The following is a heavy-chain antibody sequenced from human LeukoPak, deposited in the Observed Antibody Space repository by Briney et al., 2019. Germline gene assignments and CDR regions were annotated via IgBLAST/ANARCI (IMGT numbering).Heavy chain of an antibody. CDR2: IYYTGRT. D-gene: IGHD1-26*01. V-gene: IGHV4-39*01. CDR3: ARRGSMGGSFVGAFDI. CDR1: GDSFSRNTYS. J-gene: IGHJ3*02. Sequence: SETLSLTCTVSGDSFSRNTYSWGWIRQPPGKGLEWIGSIYYTGRTFYNPSLKSRVTISVDTSKNQFSLKLSSVTAADTAVYYCARRGSMGGSFVGAFDIWGQGTMVTLSS.